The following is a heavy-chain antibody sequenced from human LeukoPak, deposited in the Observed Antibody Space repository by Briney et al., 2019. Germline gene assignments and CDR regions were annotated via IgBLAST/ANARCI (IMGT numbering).Heavy chain of an antibody. D-gene: IGHD3-10*01. CDR3: TTDGVRSYYGSGSYFNY. J-gene: IGHJ4*02. CDR2: IKSKTDGGTT. CDR1: GFTFSNAW. Sequence: GGSLRLSCAASGFTFSNAWMSWVRQAPGKGLEWVGRIKSKTDGGTTGYAAPVKGRFTISRDDSKNTLYLQMNSLKTEDTAVYYCTTDGVRSYYGSGSYFNYWGQGTLVTVSS. V-gene: IGHV3-15*01.